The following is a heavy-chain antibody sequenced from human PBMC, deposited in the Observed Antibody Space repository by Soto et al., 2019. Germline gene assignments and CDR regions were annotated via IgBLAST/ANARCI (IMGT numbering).Heavy chain of an antibody. D-gene: IGHD3-22*01. CDR1: GFTFSYYA. J-gene: IGHJ4*02. CDR3: VRDRCHNSGYYELLDY. V-gene: IGHV3-30*04. CDR2: ISYDGRNN. Sequence: QVQLVESGGGVVQPGRSLRLSCAASGFTFSYYAMHWVRQAPGKGLEWVAVISYDGRNNYYADSVKCRFTISRDNSTNTLYLQINSLRAEDTVVYFCVRDRCHNSGYYELLDYWGQGTLVAVSS.